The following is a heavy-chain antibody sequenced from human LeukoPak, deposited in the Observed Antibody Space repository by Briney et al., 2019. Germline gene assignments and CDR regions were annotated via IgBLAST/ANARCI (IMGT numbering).Heavy chain of an antibody. Sequence: GGSLRLSCAASGFTFNNYWMSWVRQAPGKGLDWVSYISTSGSTICYADSVKGRFTISRDNAKNSLYLQMNSLRAEDTAVYYCATSRGSWPDYFDYWGQGTLVTVSS. V-gene: IGHV3-48*03. CDR2: ISTSGSTI. CDR3: ATSRGSWPDYFDY. D-gene: IGHD6-13*01. CDR1: GFTFNNYW. J-gene: IGHJ4*02.